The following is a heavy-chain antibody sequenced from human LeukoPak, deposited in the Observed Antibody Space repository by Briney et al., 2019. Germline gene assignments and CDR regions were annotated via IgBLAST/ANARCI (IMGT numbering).Heavy chain of an antibody. CDR2: ISSNGGST. CDR1: GFTFSSYA. CDR3: ARGGYYDFWSSYSYAEYFQH. J-gene: IGHJ1*01. V-gene: IGHV3-64*01. Sequence: QPGGSLRLSCAASGFTFSSYAMHWVRHAPGKGLEYVSAISSNGGSTYYANSVKGRFTISRDNSKNTLYLQMGSLRAEDMAVYYCARGGYYDFWSSYSYAEYFQHWGQGTLVTVSS. D-gene: IGHD3-3*01.